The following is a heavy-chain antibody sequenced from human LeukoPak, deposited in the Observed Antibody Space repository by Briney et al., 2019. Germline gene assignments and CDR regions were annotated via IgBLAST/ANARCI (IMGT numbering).Heavy chain of an antibody. V-gene: IGHV3-53*01. J-gene: IGHJ4*02. Sequence: GGSLRLSCAASGFTVSSNYMSWVRQAPGKGLEWVSVIYSGGSTYYADSVKGRFTISRDNSKNTLYLQMNSLRAEDTAVYYCARLPTRSYYFDYWGQGTLVTVSS. CDR1: GFTVSSNY. CDR2: IYSGGST. D-gene: IGHD1-26*01. CDR3: ARLPTRSYYFDY.